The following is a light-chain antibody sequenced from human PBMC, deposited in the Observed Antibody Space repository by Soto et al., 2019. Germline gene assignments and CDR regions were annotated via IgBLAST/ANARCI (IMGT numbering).Light chain of an antibody. CDR1: SSNIGAGYD. CDR3: AAWDDRLNAWV. J-gene: IGLJ2*01. CDR2: GNN. V-gene: IGLV1-40*01. Sequence: QSVLTQPPSVSGAPGQRITISCTGSSSNIGAGYDVHWYQQLPGTAPKLIIYGNNNRPSGVPDRFSGSRSGTAASLAISGLQSEDEADYYCAAWDDRLNAWVIGGGTKLTVL.